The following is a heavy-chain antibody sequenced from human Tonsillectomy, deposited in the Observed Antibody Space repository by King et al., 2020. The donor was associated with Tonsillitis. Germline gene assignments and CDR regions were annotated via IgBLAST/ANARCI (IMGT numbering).Heavy chain of an antibody. CDR3: ARGRGLVATGVDY. Sequence: VQLQQWGAGLLKPSETLSLTCAVYVGSFSGYYWSWIRQPPGKGLEWIGEINHSGSPSYNPSLKGRVTISVDTSKNQFSLRLSSVTAADTAVYYCARGRGLVATGVDYWGQGTLVTVSS. D-gene: IGHD5-12*01. CDR2: INHSGSP. CDR1: VGSFSGYY. V-gene: IGHV4-34*01. J-gene: IGHJ4*02.